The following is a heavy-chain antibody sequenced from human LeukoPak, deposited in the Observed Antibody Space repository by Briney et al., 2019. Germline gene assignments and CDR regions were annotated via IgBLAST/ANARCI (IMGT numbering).Heavy chain of an antibody. Sequence: AGGSLRLSCAASGFTVSSNYMSWVRQAPGKGLEWVSVIYSGGSTYYADSVKGRFTISRDNSKNTLYLQMNSLRAEDTAVYYCARGRGDILTGYYNDYWGQGTLVTVSS. J-gene: IGHJ4*02. D-gene: IGHD3-9*01. CDR2: IYSGGST. CDR3: ARGRGDILTGYYNDY. V-gene: IGHV3-66*01. CDR1: GFTVSSNY.